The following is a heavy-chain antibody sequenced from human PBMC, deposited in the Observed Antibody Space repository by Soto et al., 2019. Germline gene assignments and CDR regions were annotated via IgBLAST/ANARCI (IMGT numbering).Heavy chain of an antibody. D-gene: IGHD6-13*01. CDR1: GYTFTGYY. J-gene: IGHJ6*02. Sequence: ASVKVSCKASGYTFTGYYMHWVRQAPGQGLEWMGWINPNSGGTNYAQKFQGWVTMTRDMSISTAYMELSRLRSDDTAVYYCARQLGPNIAAAGTYYYYGMDVWG. V-gene: IGHV1-2*04. CDR3: ARQLGPNIAAAGTYYYYGMDV. CDR2: INPNSGGT.